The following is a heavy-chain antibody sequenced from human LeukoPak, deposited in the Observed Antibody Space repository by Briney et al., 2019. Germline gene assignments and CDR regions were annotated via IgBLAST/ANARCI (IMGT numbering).Heavy chain of an antibody. CDR2: IYSGGST. CDR1: GFTVSSNY. CDR3: ARGRPGVHGMDV. V-gene: IGHV3-66*01. J-gene: IGHJ6*02. Sequence: GGSLRLSCAASGFTVSSNYMSWVRQAPGKGLEWVSVIYSGGSTYYADSVKGRFTISRDNSKNTLYLQMNSLRAEDTAVYYCARGRPGVHGMDVWGQGTTVTVSS. D-gene: IGHD1-1*01.